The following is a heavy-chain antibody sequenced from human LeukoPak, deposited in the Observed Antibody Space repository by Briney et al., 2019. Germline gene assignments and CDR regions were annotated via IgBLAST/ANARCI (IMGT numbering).Heavy chain of an antibody. CDR1: GGSISGYY. J-gene: IGHJ4*02. D-gene: IGHD6-19*01. CDR3: ARILIVRQWPAHDY. V-gene: IGHV4-59*01. Sequence: PSETLSLTCTVSGGSISGYYWSWIRQPPEKGLEWIGYIYYSGSTNYNPSLKSRVTISVDTSKNQFSLKPTSVTAADTAVYYCARILIVRQWPAHDYWGQGTLVTVSS. CDR2: IYYSGST.